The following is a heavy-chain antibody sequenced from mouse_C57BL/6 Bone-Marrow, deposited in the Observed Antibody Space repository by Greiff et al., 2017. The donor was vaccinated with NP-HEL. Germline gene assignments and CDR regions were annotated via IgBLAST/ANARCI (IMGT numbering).Heavy chain of an antibody. Sequence: VQLQQPGAELVKPGASVKLSCKASGYTFTSYWMHWVKQRPGQGLEWIGMIHPNSGSTNYNEKFKSKATLTVDKSSSTAYMQVSSLTSEDSAVYYCARRVSNHWYFDVWGTGTTVTVSS. CDR1: GYTFTSYW. CDR3: ARRVSNHWYFDV. V-gene: IGHV1-64*01. CDR2: IHPNSGST. J-gene: IGHJ1*03. D-gene: IGHD2-5*01.